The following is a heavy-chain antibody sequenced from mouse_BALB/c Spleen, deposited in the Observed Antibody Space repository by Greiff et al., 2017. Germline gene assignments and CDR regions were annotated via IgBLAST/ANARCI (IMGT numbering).Heavy chain of an antibody. V-gene: IGHV5-4*02. Sequence: EVQLVESGGGLVKPGGSLKLSCAASGFTFSDYYMHWVRQTPEKRLEWVATISDGSSYTYYPDSVKGRFTISRDNAKNNLYLQMSSLKSEDTAVYYCTREEVDRYAMDYWGQGTSVTVSS. CDR1: GFTFSDYY. J-gene: IGHJ4*01. CDR3: TREEVDRYAMDY. CDR2: ISDGSSYT.